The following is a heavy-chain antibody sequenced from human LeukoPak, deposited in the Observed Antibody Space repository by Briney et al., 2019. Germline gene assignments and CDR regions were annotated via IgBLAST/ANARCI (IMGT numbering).Heavy chain of an antibody. J-gene: IGHJ3*02. CDR2: IYYSGST. CDR1: GASISSYY. V-gene: IGHV4-59*08. D-gene: IGHD7-27*01. CDR3: ARHQELGFYDAFDI. Sequence: SETLSLTCTVSGASISSYYWSWIRQPPGKGLEWIGYIYYSGSTNYNPSLKSRVTISVDTSKNQLSLKLSSVTAADTAVYYCARHQELGFYDAFDIWGQGTMLTVSS.